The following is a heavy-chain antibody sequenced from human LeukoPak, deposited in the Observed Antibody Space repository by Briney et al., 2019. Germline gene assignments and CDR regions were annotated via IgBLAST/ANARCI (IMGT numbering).Heavy chain of an antibody. V-gene: IGHV4-4*02. CDR1: GGSISSSNW. J-gene: IGHJ6*02. CDR2: IYHSGGT. CDR3: ARVAMVRRSYYYYGMDV. Sequence: SETLSLTCAVSGGSISSSNWWSWVRQPPGKGLEWIGEIYHSGGTNYNPSLKSRVTISVDKSKNQFSLKLSSVTAADTAVYYCARVAMVRRSYYYYGMDVWGQGTTVTVSS. D-gene: IGHD3-10*01.